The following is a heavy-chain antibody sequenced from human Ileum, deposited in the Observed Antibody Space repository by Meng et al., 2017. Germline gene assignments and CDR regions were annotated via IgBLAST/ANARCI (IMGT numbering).Heavy chain of an antibody. CDR2: FSYSGGST. CDR3: AKGYGMDV. J-gene: IGHJ6*02. Sequence: GESLKISCAASGFTFSSYAMSWVRQAPGKGLEWVSGFSYSGGSTYYADSVKGRFTISRDNSKNTLYLQMNSLRAEDTAVYYCAKGYGMDVWGQGTTVTSP. V-gene: IGHV3-23*01. CDR1: GFTFSSYA.